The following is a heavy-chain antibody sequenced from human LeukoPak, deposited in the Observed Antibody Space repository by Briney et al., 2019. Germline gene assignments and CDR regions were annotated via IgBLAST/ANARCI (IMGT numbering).Heavy chain of an antibody. J-gene: IGHJ6*03. CDR3: ARGIQLWLRYYYYYYMDV. CDR2: IKQDGSER. D-gene: IGHD5-18*01. CDR1: GFTFSSSW. Sequence: GGSLRLSCAASGFTFSSSWMSWVRQAPGKGLEWVANIKQDGSERSYVDSVKGRFTISRDNAKNLLYLQMNSLRAEDTAVYYCARGIQLWLRYYYYYYMDVWGKGTTVTVSS. V-gene: IGHV3-7*01.